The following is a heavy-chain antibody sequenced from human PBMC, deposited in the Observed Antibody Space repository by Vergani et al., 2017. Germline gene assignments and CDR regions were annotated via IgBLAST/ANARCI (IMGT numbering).Heavy chain of an antibody. V-gene: IGHV3-11*04. Sequence: LEESGGGSVKPGGSLRLSCAASGFKFSDHYMSWIRQAPGKGLEWVSHISPGASTVSYTDSVTGRFTVFRDNDNNSLTLDMTTLRVEDTAVYYWAKNPGISTTRHYYAMDVWGQGTTVTVSS. CDR3: AKNPGISTTRHYYAMDV. CDR1: GFKFSDHY. D-gene: IGHD6-13*01. CDR2: ISPGASTV. J-gene: IGHJ6*02.